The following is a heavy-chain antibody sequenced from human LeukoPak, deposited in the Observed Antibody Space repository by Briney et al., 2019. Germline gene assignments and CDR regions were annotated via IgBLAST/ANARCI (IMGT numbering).Heavy chain of an antibody. CDR3: ARGIGIGTVLMVHGNMDV. CDR2: INTDTGNP. D-gene: IGHD2-8*01. Sequence: ASVKVSCKASGHTFTKYGVYWVRQAPGQGLEWMGWINTDTGNPTYAQGFTGRFVFSLDTSVSTTYLQISSLKPEDTAVYYCARGIGIGTVLMVHGNMDVWGKGTTVTVSS. V-gene: IGHV7-4-1*02. CDR1: GHTFTKYG. J-gene: IGHJ6*03.